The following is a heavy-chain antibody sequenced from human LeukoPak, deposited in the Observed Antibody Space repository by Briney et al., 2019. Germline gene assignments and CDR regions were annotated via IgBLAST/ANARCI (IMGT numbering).Heavy chain of an antibody. CDR1: GFTFSDYY. Sequence: PGGSLRLSCAASGFTFSDYYMSWIRQAPGKGLEWVSYISSSGSTIYYADSVKGRFTISRDNAKNSLYLQMNSLRAEDTALYYCAKDIRPWGWYYFDYWGQGTLVTVSS. D-gene: IGHD6-19*01. CDR2: ISSSGSTI. J-gene: IGHJ4*02. CDR3: AKDIRPWGWYYFDY. V-gene: IGHV3-11*01.